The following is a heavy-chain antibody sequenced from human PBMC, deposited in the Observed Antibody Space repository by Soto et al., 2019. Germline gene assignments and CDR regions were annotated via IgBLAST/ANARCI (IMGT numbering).Heavy chain of an antibody. CDR1: GFTFSNYA. V-gene: IGHV3-23*01. D-gene: IGHD3-10*01. Sequence: EVQLLESAGGLEQPGGSLRLSCAASGFTFSNYAMSWVRQAPGKGLEWVSTFTRGGNTLYADSVRGRFTISRDNSKNTLSLQMDSLRAEDTAFYYCAREFAPGSPNYDYWGLGTLVTVSS. J-gene: IGHJ4*02. CDR2: FTRGGNT. CDR3: AREFAPGSPNYDY.